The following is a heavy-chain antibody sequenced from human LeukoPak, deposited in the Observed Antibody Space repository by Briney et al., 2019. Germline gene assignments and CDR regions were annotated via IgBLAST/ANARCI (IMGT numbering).Heavy chain of an antibody. CDR2: IDPSDSYT. Sequence: GESLRISCKGSGYSFTSYWISWVRQMPGKGLEWMGRIDPSDSYTNYSPSFQGHVTISADKSISNAYLQWSSLKASDTAMYYCASPGANYYGSGSYYAFDYWGQGTLVTVSS. D-gene: IGHD3-10*01. J-gene: IGHJ4*02. CDR1: GYSFTSYW. V-gene: IGHV5-10-1*01. CDR3: ASPGANYYGSGSYYAFDY.